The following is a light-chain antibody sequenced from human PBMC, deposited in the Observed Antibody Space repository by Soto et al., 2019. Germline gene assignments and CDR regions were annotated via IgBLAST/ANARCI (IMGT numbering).Light chain of an antibody. CDR3: CSYAGSSIWV. V-gene: IGLV2-23*02. CDR1: SSDVGNYNL. Sequence: QPVLTQPASVSGSPGQSITISCTGTSSDVGNYNLVSWYQQHPGKAPKLMIYEVSKRPSGVSNRFSGSKSGSTASLTISGLQAEDEADYYCCSYAGSSIWVFGGGTKLTVL. J-gene: IGLJ3*02. CDR2: EVS.